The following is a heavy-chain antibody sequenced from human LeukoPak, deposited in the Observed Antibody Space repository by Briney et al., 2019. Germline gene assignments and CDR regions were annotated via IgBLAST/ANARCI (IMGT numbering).Heavy chain of an antibody. V-gene: IGHV1-24*01. D-gene: IGHD2-15*01. J-gene: IGHJ3*02. CDR3: ARRISAPDAFDI. CDR2: FGPEDGET. CDR1: GYTLTELS. Sequence: ASVKVSCKVSGYTLTELSMHWVRQAPGKGLEWMGGFGPEDGETIYAQKFQGRVTMTEDTSTDTAYMELSSLRSEDTAVYYCARRISAPDAFDIWGQGTMVTVSS.